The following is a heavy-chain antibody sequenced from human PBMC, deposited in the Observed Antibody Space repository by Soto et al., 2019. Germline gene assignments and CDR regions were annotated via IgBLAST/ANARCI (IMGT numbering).Heavy chain of an antibody. V-gene: IGHV3-30-3*01. CDR1: GFTFSSYA. CDR2: ISYDGSNK. D-gene: IGHD3-3*01. CDR3: ARGSNVLRFLEWLPDFDY. Sequence: QVQLVESGGGVVQPGRSLRLSCAASGFTFSSYAMHWVRQAPGKGLEGVAVISYDGSNKYYADSVKGRFTISRDNSKNTLYLQMNSLRAEDTAVYYCARGSNVLRFLEWLPDFDYWGQGTLVTVSS. J-gene: IGHJ4*02.